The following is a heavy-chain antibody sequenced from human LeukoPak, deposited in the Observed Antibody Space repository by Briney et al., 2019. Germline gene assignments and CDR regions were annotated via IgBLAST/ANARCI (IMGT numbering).Heavy chain of an antibody. J-gene: IGHJ4*02. CDR1: GFTFSSYA. D-gene: IGHD2-8*01. CDR2: ISGSGGST. Sequence: GGSLRLSCAASGFTFSSYAVSWVRQAPGKGLEWVSSISGSGGSTYSADSVKGRFTISRDNSKNTLYLQMNSLRAEDTSLYYCAKDRSCTNDICHGDFDYWGQGTLVTVSS. V-gene: IGHV3-23*01. CDR3: AKDRSCTNDICHGDFDY.